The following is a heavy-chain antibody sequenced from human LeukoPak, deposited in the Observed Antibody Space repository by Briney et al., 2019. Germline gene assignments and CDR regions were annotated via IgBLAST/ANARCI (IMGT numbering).Heavy chain of an antibody. J-gene: IGHJ3*02. CDR2: INSDGSST. CDR3: ARAQPPFYVYYDSRDDAFDI. CDR1: GFTFSSYW. D-gene: IGHD3-22*01. V-gene: IGHV3-74*01. Sequence: GGSLRLSCAASGFTFSSYWMHWVRQAPGKGLVWVSRINSDGSSTSYADSVKGRFTISRDNAKNTLYLQMNSLRAEDTAVYYCARAQPPFYVYYDSRDDAFDIWGQGTMVTVSS.